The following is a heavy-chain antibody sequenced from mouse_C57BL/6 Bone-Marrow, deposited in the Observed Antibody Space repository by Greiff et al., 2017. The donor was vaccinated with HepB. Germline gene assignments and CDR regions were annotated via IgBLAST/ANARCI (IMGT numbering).Heavy chain of an antibody. J-gene: IGHJ1*03. V-gene: IGHV14-1*01. CDR1: GFNIKDYY. Sequence: EVQLQQSGAELVRPGASVKLSCTASGFNIKDYYMHWVKQRPEQGLEWIGRIDPEDGDTEYAPKFQGKATMTADTSSNTAYLQLSSLTSEDTAVYYCTTTYDGYYGYFDVWGTGTTVTVSS. D-gene: IGHD2-3*01. CDR3: TTTYDGYYGYFDV. CDR2: IDPEDGDT.